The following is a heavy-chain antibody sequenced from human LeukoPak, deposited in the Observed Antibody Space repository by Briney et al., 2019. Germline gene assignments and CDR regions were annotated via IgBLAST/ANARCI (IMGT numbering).Heavy chain of an antibody. CDR2: INHSGST. D-gene: IGHD3-22*01. Sequence: SETLSLTCAVYGGSFSGYYWSWIRQPPGKGLEWIGEINHSGSTYYNPSLKSRVTISVDTSKNQFSLKLSSVTAADTAVYYCARQRRYYDSSGYYPDAFDIWGQGTMVTVSS. J-gene: IGHJ3*02. CDR1: GGSFSGYY. CDR3: ARQRRYYDSSGYYPDAFDI. V-gene: IGHV4-34*01.